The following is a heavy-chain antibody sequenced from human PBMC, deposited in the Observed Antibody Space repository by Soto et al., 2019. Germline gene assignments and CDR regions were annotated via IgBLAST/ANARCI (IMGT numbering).Heavy chain of an antibody. Sequence: QVQLVESGGGVVQPGRSLRLSCAASGFTFSSYGMHWVRQAPGKGLEWVAVIWYDGSNKYYADSVKGRFTISRDNSKNTLYLQMNSLRAEDTAVYYCARDAMVRLPIGWFDPWGQGTLVTVSS. CDR3: ARDAMVRLPIGWFDP. CDR2: IWYDGSNK. CDR1: GFTFSSYG. D-gene: IGHD3-10*01. V-gene: IGHV3-33*01. J-gene: IGHJ5*02.